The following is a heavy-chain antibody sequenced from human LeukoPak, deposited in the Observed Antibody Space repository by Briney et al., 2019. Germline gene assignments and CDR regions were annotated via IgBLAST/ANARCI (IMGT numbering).Heavy chain of an antibody. D-gene: IGHD1-26*01. CDR1: GYTFTSYG. CDR2: ISAYNGNT. Sequence: ASVKVSCKASGYTFTSYGISWVRQAPGQGLEWMGWISAYNGNTNYAQKLQGRVTMTTDTSTSTAYMELRSLRSDDTAVYYCASTSKSSKTRERVSFDYWGQGTLVTVSS. CDR3: ASTSKSSKTRERVSFDY. V-gene: IGHV1-18*01. J-gene: IGHJ4*02.